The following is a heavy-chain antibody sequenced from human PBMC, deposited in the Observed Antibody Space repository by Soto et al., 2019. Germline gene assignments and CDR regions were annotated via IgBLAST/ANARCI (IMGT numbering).Heavy chain of an antibody. J-gene: IGHJ6*02. Sequence: QVQLVESGGGVVQPGRSLRLSCAASGFSFTSSGIHWVRQAPGKGLEWVAVFWFDGSKKYYADSVKGRFSVSRDNAKSTLYLEMNSLRVDDTAVYYCARELLYGSGSRNFHYYGMDVWGQGTPVTVSS. CDR1: GFSFTSSG. CDR3: ARELLYGSGSRNFHYYGMDV. D-gene: IGHD3-10*01. CDR2: FWFDGSKK. V-gene: IGHV3-33*01.